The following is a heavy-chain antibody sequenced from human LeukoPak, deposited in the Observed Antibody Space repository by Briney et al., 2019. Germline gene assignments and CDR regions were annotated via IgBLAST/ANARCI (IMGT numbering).Heavy chain of an antibody. CDR3: ARGGSGLDY. V-gene: IGHV4-59*01. D-gene: IGHD6-19*01. CDR1: GGSISSYY. J-gene: IGHJ4*02. CDR2: IYYSGST. Sequence: LETLSLTCTVSGGSISSYYWSWIRQPPGKGLEWIGYIYYSGSTNYNPSLKSRVTISVDTSKNQFSLKLSSVTAADTAVYYCARGGSGLDYWGQGTLVTVSS.